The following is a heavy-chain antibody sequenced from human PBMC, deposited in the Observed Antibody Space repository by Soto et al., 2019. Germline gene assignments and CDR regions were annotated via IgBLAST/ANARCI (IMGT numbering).Heavy chain of an antibody. J-gene: IGHJ4*02. Sequence: QVQLQESGPGLVEPSGTLSLTCTVSGDSISSDYYWSWVRQPPGKRLEWIGEIYHTGTTNYNPSLKSRVSISRDRSKNQFSLELNSVTAADTAVYYCAKDTHWGLGYWGQGTLVTGSS. V-gene: IGHV4-4*02. CDR2: IYHTGTT. CDR1: GDSISSDYY. D-gene: IGHD7-27*01. CDR3: AKDTHWGLGY.